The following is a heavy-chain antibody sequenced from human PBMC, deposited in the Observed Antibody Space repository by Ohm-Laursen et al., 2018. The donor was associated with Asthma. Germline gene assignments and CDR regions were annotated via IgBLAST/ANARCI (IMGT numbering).Heavy chain of an antibody. CDR3: ARGIRGIVVNYGMDV. CDR1: GGTFSSYA. Sequence: ASSVKVSCKASGGTFSSYAISWVRQAPGQGLEWMGGIIPIFGTANYAQKFQGRVTITADESTSTAYMELSSLRSEDTAVYYCARGIRGIVVNYGMDVWGQGTTVTVSS. V-gene: IGHV1-69*13. D-gene: IGHD3-22*01. CDR2: IIPIFGTA. J-gene: IGHJ6*02.